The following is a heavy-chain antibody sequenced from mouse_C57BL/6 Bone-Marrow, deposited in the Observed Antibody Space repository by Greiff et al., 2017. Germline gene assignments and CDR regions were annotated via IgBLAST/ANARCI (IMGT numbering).Heavy chain of an antibody. CDR2: IDPSDSYT. CDR3: AREDYWHWYFDV. D-gene: IGHD2-13*01. CDR1: GYTFTSYW. Sequence: VQLQQPGAELVMPGASVKLSCKASGYTFTSYWMHWVKQRPGQGLEWIGEIDPSDSYTNYNQKFKGKATLTVDTSSSTAYMQLSSLTSEDSAVYYCAREDYWHWYFDVWGTGTTVTVSS. J-gene: IGHJ1*03. V-gene: IGHV1-69*01.